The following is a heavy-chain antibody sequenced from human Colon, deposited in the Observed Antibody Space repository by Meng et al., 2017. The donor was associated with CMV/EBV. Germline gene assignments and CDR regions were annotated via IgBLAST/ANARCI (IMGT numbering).Heavy chain of an antibody. J-gene: IGHJ4*02. D-gene: IGHD3-10*01. CDR3: ARPSYYGWKYFGS. V-gene: IGHV4-39*01. CDR1: GYPISNGDHY. Sequence: GSLRLSCTVYGYPISNGDHYWAWIRQPPGKGLEWLGSVLYSGNTYRNPSLVSRVTLYVDTSKNQFSLTLSSVTAADTSIYYWARPSYYGWKYFGSWGQGTLVTVSS. CDR2: VLYSGNT.